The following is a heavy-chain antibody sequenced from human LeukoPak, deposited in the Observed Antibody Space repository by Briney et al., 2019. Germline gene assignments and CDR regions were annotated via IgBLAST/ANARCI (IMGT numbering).Heavy chain of an antibody. D-gene: IGHD3-9*01. Sequence: ASVKVSCKASGYTFTSYGISWVRQAPGQGLEWMGWISAYNGNTNYAQNLQGRVTMPTDTSTTTAYMELRSLRSDDTAVYYCARGVDINYCYYYMDVWGKGTTVTVSS. J-gene: IGHJ6*03. CDR1: GYTFTSYG. CDR3: ARGVDINYCYYYMDV. CDR2: ISAYNGNT. V-gene: IGHV1-18*01.